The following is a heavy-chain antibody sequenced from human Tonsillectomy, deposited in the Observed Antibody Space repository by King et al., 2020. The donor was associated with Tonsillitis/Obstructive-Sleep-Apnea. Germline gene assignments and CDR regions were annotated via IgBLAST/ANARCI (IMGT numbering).Heavy chain of an antibody. V-gene: IGHV3-15*07. CDR2: IKSKTDGGTT. D-gene: IGHD3-3*01. CDR3: TTDIGDWYFDL. Sequence: QLVQSGGGLVKPGGSLRLSCAASGFTFSNVWMNWVRQAPGKGLEWVGRIKSKTDGGTTDYAAPVKGRFTISRDDSKNTLYLQINSLKTEDTAVYYCTTDIGDWYFDLWGRGTLVTVSS. J-gene: IGHJ2*01. CDR1: GFTFSNVW.